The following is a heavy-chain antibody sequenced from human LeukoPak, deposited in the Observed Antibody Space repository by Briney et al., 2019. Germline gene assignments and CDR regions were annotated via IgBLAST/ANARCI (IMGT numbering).Heavy chain of an antibody. V-gene: IGHV3-20*04. D-gene: IGHD2-2*01. Sequence: GGSLRLSCAASGFTFGDYGMSWVRQAPGKGLEWVSGSHWNGRSTNYADSVKGRFTISRDNAKNSLYLQMNSLRAEDTAVYYCEGAYQLLSFDYWGQGTLVTVSS. CDR2: SHWNGRST. J-gene: IGHJ4*02. CDR1: GFTFGDYG. CDR3: EGAYQLLSFDY.